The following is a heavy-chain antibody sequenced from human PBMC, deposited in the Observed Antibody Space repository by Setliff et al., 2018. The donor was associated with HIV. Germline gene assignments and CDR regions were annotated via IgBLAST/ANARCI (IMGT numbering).Heavy chain of an antibody. Sequence: GGSLRLSCAASGFTFDDYAMHWVRQAPGKGLEWVSAISGSGGSTYYADSVKGRFTISRDNSKNTLYLQMNSLRAEDTAVYYCAKASSNYGGYYFDYWGQGTLVTVSS. D-gene: IGHD4-17*01. CDR3: AKASSNYGGYYFDY. CDR1: GFTFDDYA. CDR2: ISGSGGST. V-gene: IGHV3-23*01. J-gene: IGHJ4*02.